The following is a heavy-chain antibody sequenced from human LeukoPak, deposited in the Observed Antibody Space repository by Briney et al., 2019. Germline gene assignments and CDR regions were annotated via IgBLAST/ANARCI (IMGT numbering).Heavy chain of an antibody. CDR1: GFTFSNYG. J-gene: IGHJ4*02. CDR2: ISHDGSNN. V-gene: IGHV3-30*18. CDR3: AKDGLVGALPDY. D-gene: IGHD1-26*01. Sequence: PGGSLRLSCAASGFTFSNYGMHWVRQAPGKGLEWVVVISHDGSNNNYADSVKGRFTISRDNSKNTLYLQMNSLRAEDTAVYYCAKDGLVGALPDYWGQGTLVTVSS.